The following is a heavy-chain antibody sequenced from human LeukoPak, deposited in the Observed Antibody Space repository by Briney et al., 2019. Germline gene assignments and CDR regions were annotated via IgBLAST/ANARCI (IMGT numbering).Heavy chain of an antibody. CDR1: GGSLSSSYYY. D-gene: IGHD3-10*01. Sequence: PSETLSLTCTVSGGSLSSSYYYWGWLRQPPGTGLESIGSIYDSGSTYYNPSLKSRATTSVETSKNQFPLKLNSVAAATTPVYYCARHYGLWGQGTLVTVSS. CDR2: IYDSGST. CDR3: ARHYGL. J-gene: IGHJ4*02. V-gene: IGHV4-39*01.